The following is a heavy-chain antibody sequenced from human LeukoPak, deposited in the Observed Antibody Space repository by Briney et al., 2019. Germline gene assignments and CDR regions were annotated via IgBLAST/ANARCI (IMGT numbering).Heavy chain of an antibody. V-gene: IGHV3-30*03. J-gene: IGHJ4*02. D-gene: IGHD3-3*01. Sequence: GGSLRLSCAASGFTFSSYGMHWVRQAPGKGLEWVAVISYDGSNKYYADSVKGRFTISRDNSKNTLYLQMNSLRAEDTAVYYCARVESSIFGVVRGYFDYWGQGTLVTVSS. CDR1: GFTFSSYG. CDR2: ISYDGSNK. CDR3: ARVESSIFGVVRGYFDY.